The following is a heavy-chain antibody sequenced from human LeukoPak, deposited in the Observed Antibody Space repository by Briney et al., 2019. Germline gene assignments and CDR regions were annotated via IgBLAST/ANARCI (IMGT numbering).Heavy chain of an antibody. J-gene: IGHJ5*02. CDR3: ARDYSSSWYVSWFDP. V-gene: IGHV4-61*02. Sequence: PSETLSLTCTVSGGSISSGSYYWSWIRQPAGKGLEWIGRIYTSGSTNYNPSLKSRVTMSVDTSKNQFSLKLSSVTAADTAVYYCARDYSSSWYVSWFDPWGQGTLVTVSS. D-gene: IGHD6-13*01. CDR2: IYTSGST. CDR1: GGSISSGSYY.